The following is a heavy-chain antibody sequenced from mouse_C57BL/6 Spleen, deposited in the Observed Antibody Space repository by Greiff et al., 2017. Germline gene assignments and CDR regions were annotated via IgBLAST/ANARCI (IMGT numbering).Heavy chain of an antibody. CDR3: ARDALGSFYAMDY. CDR1: GFTFSSYA. V-gene: IGHV5-4*01. Sequence: EVQLVESGGGLVKPGGSLKLSCAASGFTFSSYAMSWVRQTPEKRLEWVATISDGGSYTYYPDNVKGRFTISRDNAKNNLYLQMSHLKSEDTAMYYCARDALGSFYAMDYWGQGTSVTVSS. J-gene: IGHJ4*01. CDR2: ISDGGSYT. D-gene: IGHD1-1*01.